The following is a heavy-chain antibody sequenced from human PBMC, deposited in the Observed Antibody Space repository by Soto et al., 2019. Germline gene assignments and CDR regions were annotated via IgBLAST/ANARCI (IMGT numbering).Heavy chain of an antibody. CDR3: ARRGPSSSLDP. V-gene: IGHV4-59*08. CDR2: IYYSGST. D-gene: IGHD6-6*01. Sequence: SETLSLTCTVSGGSISSYYWSWIRQPPGKGLEWIGYIYYSGSTNYNPSLKSRVTISVDTSKNQFSLKLSSVTAADTAVYYCARRGPSSSLDPWGQGTLVIVSS. CDR1: GGSISSYY. J-gene: IGHJ5*02.